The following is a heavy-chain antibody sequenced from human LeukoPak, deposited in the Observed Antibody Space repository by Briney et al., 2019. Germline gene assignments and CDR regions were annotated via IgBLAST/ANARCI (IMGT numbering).Heavy chain of an antibody. D-gene: IGHD3-16*01. CDR3: SLGPAHGMDV. CDR1: GFTFSSYW. CDR2: INSDGTSA. J-gene: IGHJ6*02. Sequence: GGSLRLSCAASGFTFSSYWMHWIRQAPGKGLMWVSRINSDGTSASYADSVKGRFTISRDNAKNTLYLQMNSLRAEDTAVYYCSLGPAHGMDVWGQGTTVTVSS. V-gene: IGHV3-74*01.